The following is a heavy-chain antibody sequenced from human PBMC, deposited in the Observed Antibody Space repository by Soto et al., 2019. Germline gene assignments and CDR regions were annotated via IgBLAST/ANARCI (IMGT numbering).Heavy chain of an antibody. J-gene: IGHJ5*02. Sequence: SETLSLTCSFSGGSISSYYWSWIRQPPGKGLEWIGYIYYTGSTNQNPSLKSRVTISVDTSKNQFSLKLSSVTAADTAVYYCARGYYYGSGSYPNWFDPWGQGTLVTVSS. CDR3: ARGYYYGSGSYPNWFDP. V-gene: IGHV4-59*01. D-gene: IGHD3-10*01. CDR1: GGSISSYY. CDR2: IYYTGST.